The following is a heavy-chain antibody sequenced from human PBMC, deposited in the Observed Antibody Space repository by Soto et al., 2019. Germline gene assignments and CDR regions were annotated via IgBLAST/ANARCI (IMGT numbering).Heavy chain of an antibody. CDR2: IYYSGST. V-gene: IGHV4-39*01. CDR3: ARHSSPTIAAAGFDY. CDR1: GGSISSSSYY. Sequence: QLQLQESGPGLVKPSETLSLTCTVSGGSISSSSYYWGWIRQPPGKGLEWIGSIYYSGSTYYNPPLKSRATISVDTSKNQFSLKLSSVTAADTAVYYCARHSSPTIAAAGFDYWGQGTLVTASS. J-gene: IGHJ4*02. D-gene: IGHD6-13*01.